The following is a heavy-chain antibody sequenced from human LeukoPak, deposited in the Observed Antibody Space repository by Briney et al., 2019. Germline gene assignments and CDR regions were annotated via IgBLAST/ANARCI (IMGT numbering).Heavy chain of an antibody. CDR1: GFIFGDCT. Sequence: GGSLRLSCAASGFIFGDCTMNWVRQAPGKGLEWVSSISSSSSYIYYADSLKGRFTISRDNSKNTLYLQMNSLRAEDTAVYYCAKDRGSDDFWSGYYKEFDYWGQGTLVTVSS. V-gene: IGHV3-21*04. D-gene: IGHD3-3*01. CDR3: AKDRGSDDFWSGYYKEFDY. CDR2: ISSSSSYI. J-gene: IGHJ4*02.